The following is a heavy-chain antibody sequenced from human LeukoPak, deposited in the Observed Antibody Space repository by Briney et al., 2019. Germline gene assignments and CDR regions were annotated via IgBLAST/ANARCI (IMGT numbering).Heavy chain of an antibody. J-gene: IGHJ4*02. CDR2: ISYDGSNK. V-gene: IGHV3-30-3*01. CDR1: GFTFSSYA. CDR3: ARANFAMTTVVTPVTRIDY. Sequence: GGSLRLSCAASGFTFSSYAMHWVRQAPGKGLEWVAVISYDGSNKYYADSVKGRFTISRDNSKNTLYLQMNSLRAEDTAVYYCARANFAMTTVVTPVTRIDYWGQGTLVTVSS. D-gene: IGHD4-23*01.